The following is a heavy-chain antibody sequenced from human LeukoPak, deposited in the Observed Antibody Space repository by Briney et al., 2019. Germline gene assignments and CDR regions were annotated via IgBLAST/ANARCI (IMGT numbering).Heavy chain of an antibody. J-gene: IGHJ4*02. CDR3: ARVTSYRPNFDY. Sequence: ASVKVSCKASGGTFSSYAISWVRQAPGQGLEWMGGIIPIFGTANYAQKFQGRVTITADESTSTAYMELSSLRSEDTAVYYCARVTSYRPNFDYWGQGTLVTVSS. CDR1: GGTFSSYA. D-gene: IGHD3-16*02. CDR2: IIPIFGTA. V-gene: IGHV1-69*01.